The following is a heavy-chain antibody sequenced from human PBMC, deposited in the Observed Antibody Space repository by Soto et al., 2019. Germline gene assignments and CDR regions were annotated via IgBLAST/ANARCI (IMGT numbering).Heavy chain of an antibody. CDR1: GYTFTSYD. J-gene: IGHJ6*03. V-gene: IGHV1-8*01. Sequence: ASVKVSCKASGYTFTSYDINWVRQATGQGLEWMGWMNPNSGNTGYAQKFQGRVTMTRNTSISTAYMELSSLRSEDTAVYYCARLADGDYVAYYMDVWGKGTTVTASS. CDR3: ARLADGDYVAYYMDV. D-gene: IGHD4-17*01. CDR2: MNPNSGNT.